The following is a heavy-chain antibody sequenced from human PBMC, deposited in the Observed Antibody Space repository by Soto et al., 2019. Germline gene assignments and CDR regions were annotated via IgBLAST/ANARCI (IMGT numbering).Heavy chain of an antibody. CDR1: GFTFSSYG. J-gene: IGHJ4*02. Sequence: QVQLVESGGGVVQPGRSLRLSCAASGFTFSSYGMHWVRQAPGKGLEWVAVISYDGSNKYYADSVKGRFTISRDNSKNTLYLQMNSLRAEDTAVYYCAKDTLGTDYGDYLEEADYWGQGTLVTVSS. CDR3: AKDTLGTDYGDYLEEADY. CDR2: ISYDGSNK. D-gene: IGHD4-17*01. V-gene: IGHV3-30*18.